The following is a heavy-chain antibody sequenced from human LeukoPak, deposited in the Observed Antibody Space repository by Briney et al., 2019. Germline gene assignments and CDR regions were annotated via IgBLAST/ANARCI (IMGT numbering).Heavy chain of an antibody. CDR2: INDSGRI. Sequence: ASETLSLTCAVYGGSSSNYYWSWIRQPPGKGLEWIGEINDSGRINYNPSLLSRVTVSVDPSKNQFSLSLTSVTATDTAVYYCARRWNYGRNYYIDVWGKGATVSVSS. V-gene: IGHV4-34*01. D-gene: IGHD1-7*01. J-gene: IGHJ6*03. CDR1: GGSSSNYY. CDR3: ARRWNYGRNYYIDV.